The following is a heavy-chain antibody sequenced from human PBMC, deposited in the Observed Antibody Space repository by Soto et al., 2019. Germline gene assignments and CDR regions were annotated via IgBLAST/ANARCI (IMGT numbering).Heavy chain of an antibody. D-gene: IGHD3-3*01. Sequence: GASVKVSCKVSGYTLTELSMHWVRQAPGKGLEWMGGFDPEDGETIYAQKFQGRVTMTEDTSTDTAYMELSSLRSEDTAVYYCATVAGRFLEWPEDDYWGQGTLVTVSS. CDR3: ATVAGRFLEWPEDDY. CDR2: FDPEDGET. V-gene: IGHV1-24*01. J-gene: IGHJ4*02. CDR1: GYTLTELS.